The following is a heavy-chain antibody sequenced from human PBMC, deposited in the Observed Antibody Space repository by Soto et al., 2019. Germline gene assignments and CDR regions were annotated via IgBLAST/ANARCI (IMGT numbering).Heavy chain of an antibody. D-gene: IGHD6-6*01. Sequence: SETLSLTCAVSGVSISSGNWWTWVRQTPQRGLEYIGEIFHDGTANYYPSFERRVAISVDTSKDQFSLKLTSVTAADTAIYFGARLVYDTRPNYMYVDFWGQGALVTVS. V-gene: IGHV4-4*02. CDR2: IFHDGTA. CDR3: ARLVYDTRPNYMYVDF. J-gene: IGHJ4*02. CDR1: GVSISSGNW.